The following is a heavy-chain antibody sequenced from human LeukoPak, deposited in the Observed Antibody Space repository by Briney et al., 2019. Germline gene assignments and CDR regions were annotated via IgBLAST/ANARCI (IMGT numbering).Heavy chain of an antibody. J-gene: IGHJ4*02. CDR2: INQDGTEK. Sequence: PGGSLRLSCAASGFTFSVYWMTWVRQAPGKGLEWVANINQDGTEKYYVDSVKGRFTISRDNSKNTLYLQMNTLRAEDTAVYYCANDYRSGSFHDFWGQGTLVTVSS. D-gene: IGHD3-10*01. CDR3: ANDYRSGSFHDF. V-gene: IGHV3-7*05. CDR1: GFTFSVYW.